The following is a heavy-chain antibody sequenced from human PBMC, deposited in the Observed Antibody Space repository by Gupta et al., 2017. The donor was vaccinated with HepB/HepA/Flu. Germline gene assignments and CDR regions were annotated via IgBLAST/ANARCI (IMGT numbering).Heavy chain of an antibody. D-gene: IGHD2-8*01. CDR3: VRSYCTRTSGPGGDYFDF. Sequence: EVQLVESGGGLVQPGGSLRLSCAVSGFIFSDHYMDWVRQAPGKGLEWVGRVRNKDNSYTTVYAESGRGRVTISRDDSKKSLYLNMEIVKTEETAMYDCVRSYCTRTSGPGGDYFDFWGQGTVVTVSS. CDR1: GFIFSDHY. J-gene: IGHJ4*02. CDR2: VRNKDNSYTT. V-gene: IGHV3-72*01.